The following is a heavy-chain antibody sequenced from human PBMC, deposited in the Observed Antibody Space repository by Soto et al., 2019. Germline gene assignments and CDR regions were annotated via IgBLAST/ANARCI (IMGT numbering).Heavy chain of an antibody. J-gene: IGHJ2*01. Sequence: ASVKVSCKASGYTFTSYDINWVRQATGQGLEWMGWMNPNSGNTGYAQKFQGRVTMTRNTSISTAYMELRSLRSDDTAVYYCARDFVTIFGVMSGYFDLWGRGTLVTVS. V-gene: IGHV1-8*01. CDR1: GYTFTSYD. CDR2: MNPNSGNT. D-gene: IGHD3-3*01. CDR3: ARDFVTIFGVMSGYFDL.